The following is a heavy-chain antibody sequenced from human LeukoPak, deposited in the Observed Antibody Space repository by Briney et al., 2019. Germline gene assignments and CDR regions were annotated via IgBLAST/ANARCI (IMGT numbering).Heavy chain of an antibody. CDR1: GGSISSYY. CDR2: IYYSGST. J-gene: IGHJ4*02. Sequence: SETLSLTCTVSGGSISSYYWSWLRQPPGKGLEWIGYIYYSGSTNYNPSLKSRVTISVDTSKNQFSLKLSSVTAADTAVYYCARGTHHYDILTGYKFDYWGQGTLVTVSS. V-gene: IGHV4-59*01. D-gene: IGHD3-9*01. CDR3: ARGTHHYDILTGYKFDY.